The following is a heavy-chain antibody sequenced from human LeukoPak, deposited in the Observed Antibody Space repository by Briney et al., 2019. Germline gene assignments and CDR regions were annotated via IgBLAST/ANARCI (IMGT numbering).Heavy chain of an antibody. Sequence: SQTLSLTCAISGDSVSSNSAAWNWIRQSPSRGLEWLGRTYYRSKWYNDYAVSVKSRITINPDTSKNQFSLQLNSVTPEDTAVYYCARDEIGYSSGWSPGNWFDPWGQGTLVTVSS. V-gene: IGHV6-1*01. J-gene: IGHJ5*02. D-gene: IGHD6-19*01. CDR3: ARDEIGYSSGWSPGNWFDP. CDR2: TYYRSKWYN. CDR1: GDSVSSNSAA.